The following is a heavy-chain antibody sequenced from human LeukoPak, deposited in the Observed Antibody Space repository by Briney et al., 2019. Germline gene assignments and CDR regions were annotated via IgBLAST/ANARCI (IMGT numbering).Heavy chain of an antibody. J-gene: IGHJ4*02. D-gene: IGHD3-22*01. V-gene: IGHV4-30-4*08. CDR2: IYYSGST. CDR3: ARERGYYDSSGSFDY. CDR1: GGSISSGDYY. Sequence: SETLSLTCTVSGGSISSGDYYWSWIRQPPGKGLEWIGYIYYSGSTYYNPSLKSRVTISVDTSKNQFSLKLSSVTAADTAVYYCARERGYYDSSGSFDYWGQGTLVTVSS.